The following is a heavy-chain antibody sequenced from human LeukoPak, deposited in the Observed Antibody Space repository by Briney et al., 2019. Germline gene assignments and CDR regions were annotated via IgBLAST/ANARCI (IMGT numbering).Heavy chain of an antibody. CDR1: GYTFTSYD. Sequence: GASVKVSCKASGYTFTSYDINWVRQATGQGLEWMGWMNPNSGNTGYAQKFQGRVTMARNTSISTAYMELSSLRSEDTAVYYCAKYYYYDSSTITDWGQGTLVTVSS. CDR2: MNPNSGNT. D-gene: IGHD3-22*01. V-gene: IGHV1-8*01. J-gene: IGHJ4*02. CDR3: AKYYYYDSSTITD.